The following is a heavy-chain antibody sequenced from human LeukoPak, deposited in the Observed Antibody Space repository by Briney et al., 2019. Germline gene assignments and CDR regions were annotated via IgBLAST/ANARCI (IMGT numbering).Heavy chain of an antibody. CDR2: IYYSGST. CDR3: ARGPQDAFDI. CDR1: GGSITNSSYY. Sequence: PSETLSLTSAISGGSITNSSYYWGWIRQPPGKGLEWIGSIYYSGSTYYNPSLKSRVTISVDRSKYQFSLKLSSVTAADTAVYYCARGPQDAFDIWGQGTMATVSS. J-gene: IGHJ3*02. V-gene: IGHV4-39*07.